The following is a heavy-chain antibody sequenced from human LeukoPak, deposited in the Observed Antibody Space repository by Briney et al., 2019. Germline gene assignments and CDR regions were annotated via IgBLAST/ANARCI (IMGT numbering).Heavy chain of an antibody. CDR2: ISGSGGST. V-gene: IGHV3-23*01. J-gene: IGHJ4*02. CDR3: VKAASGGWYDTNFDY. Sequence: GGSLRLSCAASGFTFSSYAMSWVRQAPGKGLEWVSAISGSGGSTYYADSVKGRFTISRDNSKNTLYMYMNSLRAEDAAVYYCVKAASGGWYDTNFDYWGQGTLVTVSS. D-gene: IGHD6-19*01. CDR1: GFTFSSYA.